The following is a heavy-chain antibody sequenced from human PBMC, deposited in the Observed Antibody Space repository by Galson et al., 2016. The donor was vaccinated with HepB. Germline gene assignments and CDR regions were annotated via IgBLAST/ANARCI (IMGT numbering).Heavy chain of an antibody. Sequence: SLRLSCAASGFTLSSYEMNWVRQAPGKGLEWVSYISSSGSIIYNADSVKGRFTISRDNAKNSLYLQMNSLRAEDTAVYYCAREPSYYGMDVWGQGTTVTVSS. CDR1: GFTLSSYE. J-gene: IGHJ6*02. V-gene: IGHV3-48*03. CDR2: ISSSGSII. CDR3: AREPSYYGMDV.